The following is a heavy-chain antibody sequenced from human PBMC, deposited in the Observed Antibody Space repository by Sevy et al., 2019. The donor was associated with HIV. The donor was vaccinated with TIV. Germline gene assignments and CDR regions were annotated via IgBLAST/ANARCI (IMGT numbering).Heavy chain of an antibody. CDR2: ISYSGTNK. D-gene: IGHD2-21*02. V-gene: IGHV3-30-3*01. J-gene: IGHJ4*02. CDR1: GFTFTLYA. CDR3: ARVAVEYCTDDCYHRFDY. Sequence: GGSLRLSCAASGFTFTLYAIHWVRQAPGKGLEWVALISYSGTNKYYANSVKGRFTISRDDSKNTAYLQMNNLRTDDTAVYYGARVAVEYCTDDCYHRFDYWGQGTQVTVSS.